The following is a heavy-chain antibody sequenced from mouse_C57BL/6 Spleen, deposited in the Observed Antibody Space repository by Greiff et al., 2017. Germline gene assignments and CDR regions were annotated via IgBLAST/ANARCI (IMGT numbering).Heavy chain of an antibody. J-gene: IGHJ1*03. CDR2: IDPSDSET. CDR1: GYTFTSYW. CDR3: ARSLYGNYVRYFDV. Sequence: VQLQQSGAELVRPGSSVKLSCKASGYTFTSYWMHWVKQRPIQGLEWIGNIDPSDSETHYNQKFKDKATLTVDKSSSTAYMQLSSLTSEDSAVYYCARSLYGNYVRYFDVWGTGTTVTVSS. V-gene: IGHV1-52*01. D-gene: IGHD2-1*01.